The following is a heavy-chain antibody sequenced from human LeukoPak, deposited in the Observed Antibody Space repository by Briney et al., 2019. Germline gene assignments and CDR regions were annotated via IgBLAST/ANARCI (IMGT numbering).Heavy chain of an antibody. CDR3: ARAGDIVVVPAAIGVFDY. J-gene: IGHJ4*02. CDR1: GFTFSSYG. V-gene: IGHV3-33*01. CDR2: IWYDGSNK. Sequence: GGSLRLSCAASGFTFSSYGMHWVRQAPGKGLEWVAVIWYDGSNKYHADSVKGRFTISRDNSKNTLYLQMNSLRAEDTAVYYCARAGDIVVVPAAIGVFDYWGQGTLVTVSS. D-gene: IGHD2-2*01.